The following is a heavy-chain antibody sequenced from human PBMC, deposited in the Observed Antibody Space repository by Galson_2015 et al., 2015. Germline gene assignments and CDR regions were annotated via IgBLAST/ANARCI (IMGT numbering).Heavy chain of an antibody. CDR1: GFTFSGSA. CDR2: IRSKANSYAT. J-gene: IGHJ4*02. Sequence: SLRLSCAASGFTFSGSAMHWVRQASGKGLEWVGRIRSKANSYATAYAASVKGRFTISGDDSKNTLYLQMNSLKTEDTAVYYCTTGGWLDGPFDYWGQGTLVTVSS. CDR3: TTGGWLDGPFDY. D-gene: IGHD3-22*01. V-gene: IGHV3-73*01.